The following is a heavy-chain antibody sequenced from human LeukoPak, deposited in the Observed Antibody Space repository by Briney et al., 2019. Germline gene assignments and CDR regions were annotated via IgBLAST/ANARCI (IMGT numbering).Heavy chain of an antibody. CDR3: ARSPKIVVVPAAFDY. D-gene: IGHD2-2*01. Sequence: SETLSLTCTVSGGSISSYYWSWIRQPPGKGLEWIGYIYYSGSTNYNPSLKSRVTISVDTSKNQFSLKLSSVTAADTAVYYCARSPKIVVVPAAFDYWGQGTLVTVSS. J-gene: IGHJ4*02. V-gene: IGHV4-59*08. CDR1: GGSISSYY. CDR2: IYYSGST.